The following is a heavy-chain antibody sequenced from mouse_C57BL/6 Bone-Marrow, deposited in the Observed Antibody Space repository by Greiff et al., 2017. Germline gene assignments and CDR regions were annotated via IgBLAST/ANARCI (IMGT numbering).Heavy chain of an antibody. V-gene: IGHV2-2*01. CDR1: GFSLTSYG. J-gene: IGHJ3*01. D-gene: IGHD2-2*01. CDR2: IWSGGST. CDR3: ALGNGYDERLAY. Sequence: VMLVESGPGLVQPSQSLSITCTVSGFSLTSYGVHWVRQSPGKGLEWLGVIWSGGSTDYNAAFISRLSISKDNSKSQVFFKMNSLQADDTAIYYCALGNGYDERLAYWGQGTLVTVSA.